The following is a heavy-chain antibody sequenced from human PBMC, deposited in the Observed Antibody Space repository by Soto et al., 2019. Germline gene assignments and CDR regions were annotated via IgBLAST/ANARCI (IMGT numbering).Heavy chain of an antibody. CDR3: SRGITGSSHPYHFDL. CDR1: GYTFYAYW. CDR2: IYPGDSDT. J-gene: IGHJ4*02. Sequence: GGSPETLCQGSGYTFYAYWNGWVRQMSGEGLEWMGIIYPGDSDTRYSPSFRGQVTISAYKSITTAYLQWRSMKASDTALYDCSRGITGSSHPYHFDLWGQGTLVTVSS. D-gene: IGHD2-15*01. V-gene: IGHV5-51*01.